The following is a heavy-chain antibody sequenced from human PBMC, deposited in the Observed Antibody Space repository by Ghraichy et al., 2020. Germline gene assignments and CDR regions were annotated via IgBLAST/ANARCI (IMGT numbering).Heavy chain of an antibody. V-gene: IGHV4-59*08. CDR2: IYYSGST. CDR3: ARRGESGSYDY. CDR1: GGSISSYY. Sequence: ESLNISCTVSGGSISSYYWSWIRQPPGKGLEWIGYIYYSGSTNYNPSLKSRVTISVDTSKNQFSLKLSSVTAADTAVYYCARRGESGSYDYWGQGTLVTVSS. J-gene: IGHJ4*02. D-gene: IGHD1-26*01.